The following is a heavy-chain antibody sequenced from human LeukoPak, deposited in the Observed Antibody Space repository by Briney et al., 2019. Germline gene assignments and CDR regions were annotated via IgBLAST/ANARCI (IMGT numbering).Heavy chain of an antibody. V-gene: IGHV3-53*01. CDR3: ARGFAPAYNFGVFDY. CDR1: GFSVSDNY. J-gene: IGHJ4*02. D-gene: IGHD5-18*01. Sequence: GGSLRLSCAASGFSVSDNYMIWVRQAPGKGLEWVSLLYTGGETNYADSVKGRFTMSRDTSKNTVSLQMNSLRAEDTAVYYCARGFAPAYNFGVFDYRGQGTLVSVSS. CDR2: LYTGGET.